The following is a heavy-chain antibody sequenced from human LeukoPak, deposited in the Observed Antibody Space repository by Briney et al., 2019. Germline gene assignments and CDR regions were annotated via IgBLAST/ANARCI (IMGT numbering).Heavy chain of an antibody. D-gene: IGHD6-6*01. CDR3: ARDGSATARPFVSNDY. CDR1: GGSISNYY. V-gene: IGHV4-4*07. Sequence: SETLSLTCTVSGGSISNYYWTWIRQPAGKGLEWMGRIHTSGNSDYNPSLKSRVTMSVDTSKNQFSLKLRSVTAADTAVYYCARDGSATARPFVSNDYWGQGTLVTVSS. CDR2: IHTSGNS. J-gene: IGHJ4*02.